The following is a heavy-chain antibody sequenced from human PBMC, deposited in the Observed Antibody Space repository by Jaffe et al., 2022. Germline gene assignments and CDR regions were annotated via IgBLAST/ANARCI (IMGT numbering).Heavy chain of an antibody. V-gene: IGHV4-59*01. D-gene: IGHD4-4*01. Sequence: QVQLQESGPGLVKPSETLSLTCTVSGGSISSYYWSWIRQPPGKGLEWIGYIYYSGSTNYNPSLKSRVTISVDTSKNQFSLKLSSVTAADTAVYYCARELVGYSNYPWSAFDIWGQGTMVTVSS. CDR2: IYYSGST. CDR1: GGSISSYY. CDR3: ARELVGYSNYPWSAFDI. J-gene: IGHJ3*02.